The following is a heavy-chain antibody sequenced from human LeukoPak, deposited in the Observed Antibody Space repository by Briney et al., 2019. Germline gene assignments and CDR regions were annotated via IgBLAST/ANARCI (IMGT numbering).Heavy chain of an antibody. J-gene: IGHJ5*02. CDR2: INPNSGGT. Sequence: GASVKVSCKASGYTFTGYYMHWVRQAPGQGLEWMGWINPNSGGTNYPQKFQGRVTMTRDTSISTAYMELSRLRYDDTAVYYCARASAVSSVGFDPWGQGTLVTVSS. V-gene: IGHV1-2*02. CDR3: ARASAVSSVGFDP. CDR1: GYTFTGYY.